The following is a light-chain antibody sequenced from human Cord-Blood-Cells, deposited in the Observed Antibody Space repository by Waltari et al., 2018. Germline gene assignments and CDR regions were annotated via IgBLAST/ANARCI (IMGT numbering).Light chain of an antibody. V-gene: IGKV4-1*01. CDR2: WAS. CDR1: PSVLYSSNNKNY. Sequence: DIVMTQSPDSLAVSLVERATINCKSSPSVLYSSNNKNYLAWYQQKPGQPPKLLIYWASTRESGVPDRFSGSWSGTDFTLTISSLQAEDVAVYYCQQYYSTPTFGQGTKVEIK. J-gene: IGKJ1*01. CDR3: QQYYSTPT.